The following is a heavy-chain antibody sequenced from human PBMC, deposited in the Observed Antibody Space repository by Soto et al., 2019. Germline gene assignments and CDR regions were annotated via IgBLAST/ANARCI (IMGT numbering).Heavy chain of an antibody. V-gene: IGHV2-5*02. CDR2: IYWDDDK. J-gene: IGHJ4*02. Sequence: SGPTLVNPTQTLTLTCTFSGFSLTETGMGVGWFRQPPGKALEWLALIYWDDDKRYSPSLKRGLTISKDASKNQVVLTKTNVDAVDTATYYCAHRRSGYFDSWGQGTRVNVSS. CDR1: GFSLTETGMG. CDR3: AHRRSGYFDS.